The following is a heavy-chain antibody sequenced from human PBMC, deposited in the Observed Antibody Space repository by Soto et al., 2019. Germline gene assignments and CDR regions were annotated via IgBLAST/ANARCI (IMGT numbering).Heavy chain of an antibody. J-gene: IGHJ5*02. CDR3: ARALYYDFWSGYYSSPTHNWFDP. CDR1: GGSISSGGYY. Sequence: SETLSLTCTVSGGSISSGGYYWSWIRQHPGKGLEWIGYIYYSGSTYYNPSLKSRVTISVDTSKNQFSLKLSSVTAADTAVYYCARALYYDFWSGYYSSPTHNWFDPWGQGTLVTVSS. V-gene: IGHV4-31*03. D-gene: IGHD3-3*01. CDR2: IYYSGST.